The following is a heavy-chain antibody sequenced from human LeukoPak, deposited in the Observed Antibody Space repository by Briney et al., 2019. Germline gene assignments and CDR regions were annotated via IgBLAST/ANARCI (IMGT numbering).Heavy chain of an antibody. CDR3: ARGGRWLQSYFDY. D-gene: IGHD5-24*01. CDR1: GGSISSSY. Sequence: SETLSLTCTVSGGSISSSYWTWIRQPPGKGLEWIGDIYYSGTTNYNPSLKSRVTISVDTSKNQFSLKLSSVTAADTAVYYCARGGRWLQSYFDYWGQGALVTVSS. CDR2: IYYSGTT. J-gene: IGHJ4*02. V-gene: IGHV4-59*12.